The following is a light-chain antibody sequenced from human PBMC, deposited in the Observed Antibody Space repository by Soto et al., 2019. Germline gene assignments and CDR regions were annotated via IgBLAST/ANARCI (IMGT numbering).Light chain of an antibody. CDR3: LHYNNYSPWT. J-gene: IGKJ1*01. CDR2: DDS. CDR1: QSITVW. Sequence: DIQMTQSPSTLSASVGDRVTITCRASQSITVWLDWYQQKPGKAPKGLIYDDSSLESGVRSRFSGSGSGTEFTLTISSLQPDDFATCYCLHYNNYSPWTFGRGTKVEIK. V-gene: IGKV1-5*01.